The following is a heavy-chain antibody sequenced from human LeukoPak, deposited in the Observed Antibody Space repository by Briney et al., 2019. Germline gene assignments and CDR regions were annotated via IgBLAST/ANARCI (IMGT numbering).Heavy chain of an antibody. J-gene: IGHJ4*02. V-gene: IGHV1-69*05. CDR1: GGTFSSYA. Sequence: APVKVSCKASGGTFSSYAISWVRQAPGQGLEWMGGIIPIFGTANYAQKFQGRVTITTDESTSTAYMELSSLRSEDTAVYYCARAPSEGDFATLVYWGQGTLVTVSS. D-gene: IGHD2-21*02. CDR3: ARAPSEGDFATLVY. CDR2: IIPIFGTA.